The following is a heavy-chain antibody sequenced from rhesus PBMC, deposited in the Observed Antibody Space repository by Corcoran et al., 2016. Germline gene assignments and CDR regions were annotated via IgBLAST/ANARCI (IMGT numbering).Heavy chain of an antibody. CDR1: GGSLRRNY. V-gene: IGHV4-169*01. D-gene: IGHD4-23*01. CDR2: FYGSGSST. CDR3: ARTYSNKHFDY. Sequence: QLQLQESGPGLVKPSEALSVTCAVSGGSLRRNYWSWIRQPPGKGLEGIGRFYGSGSSTNYNASLKGRVTLSVDTSKNQFSLKLSSVTAADSAVYYCARTYSNKHFDYWGQGGLVTVSS. J-gene: IGHJ4*01.